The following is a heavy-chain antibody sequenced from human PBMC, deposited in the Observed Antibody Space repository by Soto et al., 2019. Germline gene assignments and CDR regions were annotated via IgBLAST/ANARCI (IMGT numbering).Heavy chain of an antibody. Sequence: SVKVSCKASGGTFSSYAISWVRQAPGQGLEWMGGIIPIFGTANYAQKFQGRVTITADESTSTAYMELSSLRSKDTAVYYCAATTPGRGSSWYYYYGMDVWGQGTTVTVSS. CDR2: IIPIFGTA. J-gene: IGHJ6*02. CDR3: AATTPGRGSSWYYYYGMDV. CDR1: GGTFSSYA. V-gene: IGHV1-69*13. D-gene: IGHD6-13*01.